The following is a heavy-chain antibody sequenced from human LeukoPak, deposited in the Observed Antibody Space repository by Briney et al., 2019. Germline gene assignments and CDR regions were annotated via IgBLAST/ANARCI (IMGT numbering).Heavy chain of an antibody. CDR3: ARGKYSSGWFDY. Sequence: GGSLRLSCAASGFTFSSYSMSWVRQAPGKGLEWVSSITTNSTYISYADSVKGRFTISRDNAKNSLYLQMNSLRAEDTAAYYCARGKYSSGWFDYWGQGTLVTVSS. CDR1: GFTFSSYS. V-gene: IGHV3-21*01. CDR2: ITTNSTYI. D-gene: IGHD6-19*01. J-gene: IGHJ4*02.